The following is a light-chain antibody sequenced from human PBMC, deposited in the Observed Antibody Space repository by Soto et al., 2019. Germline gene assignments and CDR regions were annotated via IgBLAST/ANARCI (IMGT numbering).Light chain of an antibody. CDR2: AAS. J-gene: IGKJ3*01. CDR1: QSVSSTF. CDR3: QQYRSSLFS. V-gene: IGKV3-20*01. Sequence: EIVLTQSPGTLSLSPGERATLSCRASQSVSSTFLAWYQQKPGQAPRLLIYAASSRATGIPDRFSGSGSGTDFALTIIRLQPEDFAVYYCQQYRSSLFSFGPGTKVDIK.